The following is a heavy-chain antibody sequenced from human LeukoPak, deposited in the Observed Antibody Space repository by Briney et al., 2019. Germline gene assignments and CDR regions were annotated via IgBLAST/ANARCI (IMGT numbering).Heavy chain of an antibody. CDR2: INHSGST. CDR1: GGSFSGYY. V-gene: IGHV4-34*01. D-gene: IGHD6-6*01. CDR3: ARGGIAARLNRSGARYYYMDV. J-gene: IGHJ6*03. Sequence: SETLSLTCAVYGGSFSGYYWSWIRQPPGKGLEWIGEINHSGSTNYNPSLKSRVTISVDTSKNQFSLKLSSVTAADTAVYYCARGGIAARLNRSGARYYYMDVWGKGTTVTVSS.